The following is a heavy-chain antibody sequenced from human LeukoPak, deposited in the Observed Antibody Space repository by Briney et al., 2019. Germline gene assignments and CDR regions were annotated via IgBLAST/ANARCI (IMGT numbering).Heavy chain of an antibody. J-gene: IGHJ3*02. CDR2: IYYSGST. D-gene: IGHD3-16*01. Sequence: SETLSLTCTVSGGSISSSRYYWGWIRQPPGKGLEWIGSIYYSGSTYYNPSLKSRVTISVDTSKNQFSLKLSSVTAADTAVYYCARLGVSKDAFDIWGQGTMVTVSS. CDR1: GGSISSSRYY. CDR3: ARLGVSKDAFDI. V-gene: IGHV4-39*01.